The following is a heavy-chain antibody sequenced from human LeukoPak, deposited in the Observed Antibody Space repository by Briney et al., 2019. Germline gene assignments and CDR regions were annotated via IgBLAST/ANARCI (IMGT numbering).Heavy chain of an antibody. CDR1: GGSVSSGSYY. V-gene: IGHV4-61*01. Sequence: SKTLSLTCTVSGGSVSSGSYYWSWNRQPPGKGLEGIRYIYYSGSTNYNPSLKSRVTISVDTSKNQFSLKLSSVTAADTAVYYCAREYYDILTGYLLFDYWGQGTLVTVSS. CDR2: IYYSGST. D-gene: IGHD3-9*01. CDR3: AREYYDILTGYLLFDY. J-gene: IGHJ4*02.